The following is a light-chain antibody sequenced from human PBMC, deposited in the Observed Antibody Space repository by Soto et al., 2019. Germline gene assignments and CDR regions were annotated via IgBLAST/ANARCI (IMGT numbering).Light chain of an antibody. CDR1: QSVSNN. CDR3: QPSYSTPLT. V-gene: IGKV3D-15*01. Sequence: RLSQDTKSVAPGKSANLSGSASQSVSNNYLAWYQQKPGQAPRLLIYGASNRATGIPDRFSGSGSGTEFTLTLSRLQSEDFATYYCQPSYSTPLTFGGGTKVDIK. J-gene: IGKJ4*01. CDR2: GAS.